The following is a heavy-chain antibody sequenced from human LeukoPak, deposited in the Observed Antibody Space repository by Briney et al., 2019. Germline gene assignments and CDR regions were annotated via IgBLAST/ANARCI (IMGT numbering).Heavy chain of an antibody. CDR3: ARGGVAGTIDY. CDR2: INPNSGGT. D-gene: IGHD6-19*01. J-gene: IGHJ4*02. Sequence: ASVKVSCKASGYTFTNYDINWVRQATGQGLEWMGWINPNSGGTKYAQKFQGRVTMTRDTSISTAYMELSRLRSDDTAVYYCARGGVAGTIDYWGQGTLVTVSS. V-gene: IGHV1-2*02. CDR1: GYTFTNYD.